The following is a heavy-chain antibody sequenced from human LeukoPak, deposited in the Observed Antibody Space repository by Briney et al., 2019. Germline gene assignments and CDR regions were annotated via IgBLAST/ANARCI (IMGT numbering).Heavy chain of an antibody. J-gene: IGHJ4*02. Sequence: GESLKISCKGSEYNFTSYWIGWVRQMPGKGLEWMGIIYPGDSDTTYSPSFQGQVTISADKSISTAYLQWSSLKASDTAMYYCARQRCSNGVCYRGACDYWGQGTLVTVSS. CDR2: IYPGDSDT. CDR1: EYNFTSYW. V-gene: IGHV5-51*01. CDR3: ARQRCSNGVCYRGACDY. D-gene: IGHD2-8*01.